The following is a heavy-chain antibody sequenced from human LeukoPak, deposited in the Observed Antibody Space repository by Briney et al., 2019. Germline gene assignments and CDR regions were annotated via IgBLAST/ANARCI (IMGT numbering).Heavy chain of an antibody. D-gene: IGHD3-3*01. CDR1: GFTFSSYA. V-gene: IGHV3-7*01. CDR2: IKQDRSEK. Sequence: GGSLRLSCAASGFTFSSYAMSWVRQAPGKGLELVANIKQDRSEKYYVDSVKGRFTISRDNAKNSLYLQMNSLRAEDTAVYYCARLREIPVFGVVTKSTSYFDYWGQGTLVTVSS. CDR3: ARLREIPVFGVVTKSTSYFDY. J-gene: IGHJ4*02.